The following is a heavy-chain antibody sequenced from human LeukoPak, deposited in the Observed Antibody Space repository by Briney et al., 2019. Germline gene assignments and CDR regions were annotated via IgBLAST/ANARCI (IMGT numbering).Heavy chain of an antibody. CDR1: GGTFSSYA. CDR3: ARGRELPDY. J-gene: IGHJ4*02. CDR2: IIPILGIA. D-gene: IGHD1-26*01. V-gene: IGHV1-69*04. Sequence: ASVTVSCKASGGTFSSYAISWVRQAPGQGLEWMGRIIPILGIANYAQKFQGRVTITADTSTSTAYMELSSLRSEDTAVYYCARGRELPDYWGQGTLVTVSS.